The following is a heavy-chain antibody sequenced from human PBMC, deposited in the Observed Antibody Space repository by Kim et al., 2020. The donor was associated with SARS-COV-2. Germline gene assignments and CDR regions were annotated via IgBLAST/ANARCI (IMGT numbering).Heavy chain of an antibody. V-gene: IGHV3-23*01. CDR3: AKVGFCSGGSCPGGKWFDP. CDR1: GFTFSSYA. J-gene: IGHJ5*02. Sequence: GGSLRLSCAASGFTFSSYAMSWVRQAPGKGLEWVSAISGSGGSTYYADSVKGRFTVSRDNSKNTLYLQMNSLRAEDTAVYYCAKVGFCSGGSCPGGKWFDPWGQGTLVTVSS. CDR2: ISGSGGST. D-gene: IGHD2-15*01.